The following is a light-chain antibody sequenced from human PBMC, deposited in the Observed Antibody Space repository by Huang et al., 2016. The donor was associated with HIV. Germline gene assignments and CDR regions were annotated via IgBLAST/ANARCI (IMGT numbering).Light chain of an antibody. CDR2: DAS. CDR3: QQRSNWPPFT. Sequence: EIVLTQSPATLSLSPGERTTLSCRASHSINSYLAWYQQRPGQSPRLLIYDASTRATGIPARFSGSGSWTDFTLTISSLEPEDFAVYYCQQRSNWPPFTFGGGTKVEIK. CDR1: HSINSY. V-gene: IGKV3-11*01. J-gene: IGKJ4*01.